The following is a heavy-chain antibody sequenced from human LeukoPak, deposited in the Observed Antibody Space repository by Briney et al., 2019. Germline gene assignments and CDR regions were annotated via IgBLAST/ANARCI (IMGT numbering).Heavy chain of an antibody. Sequence: SETLSLTCTVSGGSLSSGTYYWSWIRQPPGKGLEWIGFIYYSGSTNYNPSLKSRVTISVDTSKNQFSLKLSSVTAADTAVYYCARMYSNYFDYWGQGTLVTVSS. D-gene: IGHD4-11*01. CDR2: IYYSGST. V-gene: IGHV4-61*01. CDR3: ARMYSNYFDY. CDR1: GGSLSSGTYY. J-gene: IGHJ4*02.